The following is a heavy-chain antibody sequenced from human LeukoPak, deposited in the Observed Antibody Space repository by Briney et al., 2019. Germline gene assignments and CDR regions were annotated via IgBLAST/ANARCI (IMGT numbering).Heavy chain of an antibody. Sequence: ASVKVSCKASGYTFTSYDINWVRQATGQGLEWMGWMNPNSGNTGDAQKFQGGGTMTRDTSISIAYMEVSSLRSEDTAVYYCARDGYYDILTGYHAFEYWGQGTLVTVSS. CDR2: MNPNSGNT. CDR3: ARDGYYDILTGYHAFEY. V-gene: IGHV1-8*01. J-gene: IGHJ4*02. CDR1: GYTFTSYD. D-gene: IGHD3-9*01.